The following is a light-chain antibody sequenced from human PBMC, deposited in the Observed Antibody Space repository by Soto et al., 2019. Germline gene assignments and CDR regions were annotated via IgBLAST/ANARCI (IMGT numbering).Light chain of an antibody. V-gene: IGKV3-15*01. J-gene: IGKJ1*01. CDR1: QSVSSN. CDR3: YQYNDWPPA. Sequence: EIVMTQSPATVSVSPGERVTLSCRASQSVSSNLAWYQQKPGQAPRLLMFGASTRATGIPGRFSGSGYGRGFTLTISSLQSEDFAVYYCYQYNDWPPAVGQGTKVDIK. CDR2: GAS.